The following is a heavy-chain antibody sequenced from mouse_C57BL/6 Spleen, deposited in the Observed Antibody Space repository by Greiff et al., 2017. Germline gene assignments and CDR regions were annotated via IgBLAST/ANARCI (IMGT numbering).Heavy chain of an antibody. J-gene: IGHJ2*01. D-gene: IGHD2-4*01. V-gene: IGHV3-6*01. CDR3: ARGETTNDYFYFDY. Sequence: EVQVVESGPGLVKPSQSLSLTCSVTGYSITSGYCWNWIRQFPGNKLEWMGYISYDGSNNYNPSLKNRISITRDTSKNQFFLKLNSVTTEDTATYYCARGETTNDYFYFDYWGQGTTLTVSS. CDR1: GYSITSGYC. CDR2: ISYDGSN.